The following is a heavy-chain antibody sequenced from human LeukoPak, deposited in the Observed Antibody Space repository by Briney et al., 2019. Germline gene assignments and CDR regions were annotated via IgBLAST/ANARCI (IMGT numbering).Heavy chain of an antibody. Sequence: SQTLSLTCTVSGGSISSATYYWSWIRQPPGKGLEWIGYIYYTGSTSYNPSLKSRVTMSLDASKNQFSLELNSVTPADTAVYYCARGGNYWPQWWFDPWGRGTLVSVSS. V-gene: IGHV4-61*01. CDR2: IYYTGST. D-gene: IGHD1-26*01. CDR1: GGSISSATYY. J-gene: IGHJ5*02. CDR3: ARGGNYWPQWWFDP.